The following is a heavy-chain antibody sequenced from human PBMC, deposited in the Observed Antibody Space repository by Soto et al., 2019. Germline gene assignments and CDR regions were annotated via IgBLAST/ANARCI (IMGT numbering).Heavy chain of an antibody. CDR3: ARYGVANAVGHMHYYGMDV. CDR1: GYTFGYFG. CDR2: ISGYNGET. V-gene: IGHV1-18*01. Sequence: ASVKVSCKTSGYTFGYFGINWVRQAPGQGLEWMGWISGYNGETNYAQKFQGRVTLTRDTSTSTGYMELRSLRSDDTAVYYCARYGVANAVGHMHYYGMDVWGQGTTVTVSS. J-gene: IGHJ6*02. D-gene: IGHD1-26*01.